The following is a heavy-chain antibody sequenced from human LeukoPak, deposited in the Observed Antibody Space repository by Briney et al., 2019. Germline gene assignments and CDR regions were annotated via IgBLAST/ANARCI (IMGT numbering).Heavy chain of an antibody. CDR1: GASIGGNY. CDR3: ARTKRDYYDSSGYYFAH. D-gene: IGHD3-22*01. J-gene: IGHJ4*02. V-gene: IGHV4-59*01. Sequence: SETLSLTCTVSGASIGGNYWSWIRQPPGKGLEWIGYIYYSGSTNYSPSLKSRVTISADTSKNQFSLKLSSVPAAATAVYYCARTKRDYYDSSGYYFAHWGQGTLVTVSS. CDR2: IYYSGST.